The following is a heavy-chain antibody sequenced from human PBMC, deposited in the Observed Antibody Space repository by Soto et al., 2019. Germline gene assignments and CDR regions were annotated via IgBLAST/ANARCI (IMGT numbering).Heavy chain of an antibody. CDR2: ISGSGVST. CDR1: GFTFRSYA. D-gene: IGHD5-18*01. CDR3: AKDSGYSYGYDAFDI. J-gene: IGHJ3*02. Sequence: EVQLLESGGGLVQPGGSLRLSCAASGFTFRSYAMSWVRQAPGKGLEWVSAISGSGVSTYYADSVKGRFTISRDNSKNTLYLQMNSLRAEDTAVYYCAKDSGYSYGYDAFDIWGQGTMVTVSS. V-gene: IGHV3-23*01.